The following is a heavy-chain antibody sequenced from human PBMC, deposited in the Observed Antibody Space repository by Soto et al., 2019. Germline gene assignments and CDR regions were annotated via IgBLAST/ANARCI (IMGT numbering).Heavy chain of an antibody. J-gene: IGHJ4*02. CDR1: GGTFSSYA. CDR2: IIPIFGTA. Sequence: QVQLVQSGAEVKKPGSSVKVSCKASGGTFSSYAISWVRQAPGQGLEWMGGIIPIFGTANYAQKFQGRVTITADESTSTAYMELSSLRSEDTAVYYCARAPPTLTIFGVAKPYYFDYWGQGTLVTVSS. V-gene: IGHV1-69*01. D-gene: IGHD3-3*01. CDR3: ARAPPTLTIFGVAKPYYFDY.